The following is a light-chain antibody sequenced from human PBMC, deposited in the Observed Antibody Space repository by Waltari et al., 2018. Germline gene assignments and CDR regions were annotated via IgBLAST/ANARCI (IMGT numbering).Light chain of an antibody. CDR3: ASYTSTNTVL. CDR2: DVN. V-gene: IGLV2-14*03. J-gene: IGLJ2*01. CDR1: NSDIGYYNF. Sequence: QSALTQPASVSGSPGQSITIPCAGTNSDIGYYNFVSWYQPHPGKAPKLMIFDVNRWPSVVSHRFSGSKAGNTASLTISGLQAEDEADYFCASYTSTNTVLFGGGTKVTVL.